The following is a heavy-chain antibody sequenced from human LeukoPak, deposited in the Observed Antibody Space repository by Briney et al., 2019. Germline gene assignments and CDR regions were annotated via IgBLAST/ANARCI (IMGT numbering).Heavy chain of an antibody. D-gene: IGHD2-8*01. V-gene: IGHV3-15*01. CDR1: GFTFSSYG. J-gene: IGHJ4*02. CDR3: TTYSMVYAFDY. Sequence: GGSLRLSCAASGFTFSSYGMHWVRQAPGKGLEWVGRIKSKTDGGTTDYAAPVKGRFTISRDDSKNTLYLQMNSLKTEDTAVYYCTTYSMVYAFDYWGQGTLVTVSS. CDR2: IKSKTDGGTT.